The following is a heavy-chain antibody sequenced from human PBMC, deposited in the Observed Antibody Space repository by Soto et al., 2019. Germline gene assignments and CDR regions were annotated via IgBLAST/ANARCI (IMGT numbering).Heavy chain of an antibody. V-gene: IGHV4-59*08. CDR3: ASKFGELLADAFDI. D-gene: IGHD3-10*01. CDR1: GGSIDTYY. J-gene: IGHJ3*02. CDR2: VFYSGST. Sequence: SETLSLTCTVSGGSIDTYYWSWIRQPPGKGLEWVGYVFYSGSTNYNPSLESRVTVSVDTSKNQFSLRLRSVTAADTAVYYCASKFGELLADAFDIWGQGTMVTVS.